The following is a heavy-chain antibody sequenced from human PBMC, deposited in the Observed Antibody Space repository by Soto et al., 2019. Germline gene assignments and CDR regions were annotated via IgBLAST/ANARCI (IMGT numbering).Heavy chain of an antibody. CDR2: IYYSGST. J-gene: IGHJ6*02. Sequence: SETLSLTCTVSGGSISSGGYYWSWIRQHPGKGLEWIGYIYYSGSTYYNPSLKSRVTISVDTSKNQFSLKLSSVTAADTAVYYCARDGLLGSWYGGYGMDVWGQGTTVTVS. CDR3: ARDGLLGSWYGGYGMDV. V-gene: IGHV4-31*03. D-gene: IGHD6-13*01. CDR1: GGSISSGGYY.